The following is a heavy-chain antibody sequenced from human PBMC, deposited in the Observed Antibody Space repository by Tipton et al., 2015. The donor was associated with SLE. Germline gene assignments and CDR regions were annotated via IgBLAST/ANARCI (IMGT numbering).Heavy chain of an antibody. J-gene: IGHJ4*02. CDR3: ARDQNWSLDY. CDR1: GFTVSSDY. CDR2: IYTDGST. D-gene: IGHD3-9*01. Sequence: SLRLSCAASGFTVSSDYLNWVRQSPGKGLEWVSVIYTDGSTYYADSVKGRFTISRDNARNSLYLQMNSLRAEDTALYYCARDQNWSLDYWGQGTLVTVSS. V-gene: IGHV3-66*01.